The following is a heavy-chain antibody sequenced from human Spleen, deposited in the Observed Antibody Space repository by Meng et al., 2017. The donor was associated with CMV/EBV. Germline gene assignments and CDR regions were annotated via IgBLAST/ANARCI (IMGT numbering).Heavy chain of an antibody. J-gene: IGHJ4*02. CDR3: ARFSGSYLYYFDY. V-gene: IGHV3-21*01. CDR2: ISSSSSYI. Sequence: AASGFTFSSYSMNWVRQAPGKGLEWVSSISSSSSYIYYADSVKGRFTISRDNAKNSLYLQMNSLRAEDTAVYYCARFSGSYLYYFDYWGQGTLVTVSS. CDR1: GFTFSSYS. D-gene: IGHD1-26*01.